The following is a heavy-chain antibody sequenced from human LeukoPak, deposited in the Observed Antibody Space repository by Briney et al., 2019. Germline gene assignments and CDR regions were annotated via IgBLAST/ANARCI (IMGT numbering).Heavy chain of an antibody. CDR1: GVSISSSNSY. V-gene: IGHV4-30-4*07. D-gene: IGHD3-10*01. Sequence: SETLSLTCTVSGVSISSSNSYWGWIRQPPGKGLEWIGYIYYSGSTYYNPSLKSRVTISVDTSKNQFSLKLSSVTAADTAVYYCARESNYHGSGTGWFDPWGQGTLVTVSS. CDR2: IYYSGST. CDR3: ARESNYHGSGTGWFDP. J-gene: IGHJ5*02.